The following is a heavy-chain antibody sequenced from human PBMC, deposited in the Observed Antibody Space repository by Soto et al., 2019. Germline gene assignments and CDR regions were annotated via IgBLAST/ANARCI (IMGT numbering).Heavy chain of an antibody. D-gene: IGHD1-26*01. Sequence: SETLSLTCTVSGGFVNSDTHSWSWIRQTPGKRLEWIGFIYSGGSTKNPSLRSRVTVSVDTSKNQFSLKLSSVTAADTAVYYCARGGGGNIVGATNDYWGQGTLVTVSS. V-gene: IGHV4-61*01. CDR2: IYSGGST. CDR1: GGFVNSDTHS. CDR3: ARGGGGNIVGATNDY. J-gene: IGHJ4*02.